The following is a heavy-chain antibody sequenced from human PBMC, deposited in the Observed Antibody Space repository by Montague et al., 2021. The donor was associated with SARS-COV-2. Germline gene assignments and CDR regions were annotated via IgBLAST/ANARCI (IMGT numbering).Heavy chain of an antibody. D-gene: IGHD2-2*01. CDR1: GDSVSSTSAA. Sequence: CAISGDSVSSTSAARNWIRQSPSIGLEWLARTYFSSKWSSEYALSVKSRLIISPDAFKNQFSLRLMSVTHDDTAVYYCARAYCSSTSCYPIDYWGQGTLVAVSS. J-gene: IGHJ4*02. CDR2: TYFSSKWSS. V-gene: IGHV6-1*01. CDR3: ARAYCSSTSCYPIDY.